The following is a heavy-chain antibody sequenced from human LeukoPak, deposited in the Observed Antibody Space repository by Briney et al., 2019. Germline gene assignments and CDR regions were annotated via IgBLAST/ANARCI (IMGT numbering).Heavy chain of an antibody. CDR1: GYTFTSYD. CDR3: ARDATMVRGVMYNWFDP. CDR2: MNPNSGNT. J-gene: IGHJ5*02. V-gene: IGHV1-8*03. Sequence: ASVKVSCKASGYTFTSYDINWVRQATGQGLEWMGWMNPNSGNTGYAQKFQGRVTITRNTSISTAYMELRSLRSDDTAVYYCARDATMVRGVMYNWFDPWGQGTLVTVSS. D-gene: IGHD3-10*01.